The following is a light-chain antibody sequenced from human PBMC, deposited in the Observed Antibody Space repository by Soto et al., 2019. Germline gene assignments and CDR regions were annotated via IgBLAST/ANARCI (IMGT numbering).Light chain of an antibody. CDR3: QQCGDSLT. J-gene: IGKJ1*01. CDR2: GAS. V-gene: IGKV3-20*01. CDR1: QSVNNNY. Sequence: EIVLTQSPGTLSLSPGERASLSCRASQSVNNNYLAWYQQKPGQAPRLLIYGASTRATGIPDRFSGSGSGTNFTLTITRLEPEDFAVHLCQQCGDSLTFGQGTKVEIK.